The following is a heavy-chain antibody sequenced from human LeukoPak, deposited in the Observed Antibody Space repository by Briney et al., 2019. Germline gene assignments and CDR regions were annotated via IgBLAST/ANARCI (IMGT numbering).Heavy chain of an antibody. CDR2: INAGNGNT. D-gene: IGHD7-27*01. V-gene: IGHV1-3*03. CDR1: GYTFTSYA. J-gene: IGHJ4*02. Sequence: ASVKVSCKASGYTFTSYAMHWVRQAPGQRLEWMGWINAGNGNTKYSQEFQGRVTITRDTSASTAYMELSSLRSEDMAVYYCARASSWGEDYVYYFDYWGQGTLVTVSS. CDR3: ARASSWGEDYVYYFDY.